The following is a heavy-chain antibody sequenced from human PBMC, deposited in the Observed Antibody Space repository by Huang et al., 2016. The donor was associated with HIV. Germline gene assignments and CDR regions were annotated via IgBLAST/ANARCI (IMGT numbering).Heavy chain of an antibody. CDR3: ARAGGFEI. Sequence: EEHLVESGGGLVQSGGSLRLSCEAYGFKFSNYWMKWVRQAPGKGLSWFSRIKIDGRTTDYADSVKCRFTISRDNAKNTLYLQMSSLTAEDTAIYYCARAGGFEIWGQGTVVTVSS. V-gene: IGHV3-74*01. CDR1: GFKFSNYW. CDR2: IKIDGRTT. J-gene: IGHJ3*02. D-gene: IGHD2-15*01.